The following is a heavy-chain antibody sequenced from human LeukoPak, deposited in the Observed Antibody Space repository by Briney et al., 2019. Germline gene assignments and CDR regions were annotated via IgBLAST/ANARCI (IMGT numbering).Heavy chain of an antibody. Sequence: ASVKVSCKASGYTFTGYYMHWVRQAPGQGLEWMGWINPNSGGTNYAQKFQGRATITVDTSTGTANMELTRLRSEDTAVYYCARGKVAGIVVAAFDIWGQGTMVTVSS. D-gene: IGHD3-22*01. CDR2: INPNSGGT. CDR1: GYTFTGYY. V-gene: IGHV1-2*02. CDR3: ARGKVAGIVVAAFDI. J-gene: IGHJ3*02.